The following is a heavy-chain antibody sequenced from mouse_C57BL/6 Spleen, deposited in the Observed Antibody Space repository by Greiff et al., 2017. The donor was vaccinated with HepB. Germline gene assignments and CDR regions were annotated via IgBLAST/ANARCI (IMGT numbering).Heavy chain of an antibody. CDR2: INPNNGGT. CDR3: AGGFYYDYDGDY. CDR1: GYTFTDYN. Sequence: VQLQQSGPELVKPGASVKMSCKASGYTFTDYNMHWVKQSHGKSLEWIGYINPNNGGTSYNQKFKGKATLTVNKSSSTAYMELRSLTSEDSAVYYCAGGFYYDYDGDYWGQGTTLTVSS. J-gene: IGHJ2*01. V-gene: IGHV1-22*01. D-gene: IGHD2-4*01.